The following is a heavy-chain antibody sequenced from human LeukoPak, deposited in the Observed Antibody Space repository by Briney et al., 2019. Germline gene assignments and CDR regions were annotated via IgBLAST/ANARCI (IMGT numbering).Heavy chain of an antibody. V-gene: IGHV4-59*01. D-gene: IGHD4-17*01. CDR3: ARVDYGDYYYYGMDV. CDR2: IYYSGST. CDR1: GGSISSYY. J-gene: IGHJ6*04. Sequence: SETLSLTCTVSGGSISSYYWSWIRRPPGKGLEWIGYIYYSGSTNYNPSLKSRVTISVDTSKNQFSLKLCSVTAADTAVYYCARVDYGDYYYYGMDVWGDGTTVTVSS.